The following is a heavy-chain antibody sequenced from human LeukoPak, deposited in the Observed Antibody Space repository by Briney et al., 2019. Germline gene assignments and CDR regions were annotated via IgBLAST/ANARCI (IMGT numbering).Heavy chain of an antibody. V-gene: IGHV3-21*01. CDR3: ARDLPAAIRDSYFDY. CDR2: IGSSSSYI. D-gene: IGHD2-2*02. J-gene: IGHJ4*02. CDR1: GFTFSSYS. Sequence: GGSLRLSCAASGFTFSSYSMNWVRQAPGKGLEWVSSIGSSSSYIYYADSVKGRFTISRDNAKNSLYLQMNSLRAEDTAVYYCARDLPAAIRDSYFDYWGQGTPVTVSS.